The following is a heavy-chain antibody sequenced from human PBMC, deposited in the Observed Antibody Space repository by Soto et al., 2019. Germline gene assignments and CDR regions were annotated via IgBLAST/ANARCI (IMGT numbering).Heavy chain of an antibody. Sequence: SVKVSCKASGGTFSSYAISWVRQAPGQGLEWMGGIIPIFGTANYAQKFQGRVTITADKSTSTAYMELSSLRSEDTAVYYCARGTRGSGWQLAPFDYWGQGILVTVSS. CDR3: ARGTRGSGWQLAPFDY. V-gene: IGHV1-69*06. CDR2: IIPIFGTA. J-gene: IGHJ4*02. CDR1: GGTFSSYA. D-gene: IGHD6-19*01.